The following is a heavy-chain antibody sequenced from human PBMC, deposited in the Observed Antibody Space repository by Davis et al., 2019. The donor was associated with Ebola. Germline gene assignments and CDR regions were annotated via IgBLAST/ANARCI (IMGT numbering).Heavy chain of an antibody. V-gene: IGHV4-30-4*01. Sequence: PSETLSLTCTVSGGSISSGDYYWSWIRQPPGKGLEWIGYIYYSGSTYYNPSLKSRVTISVDTSKNQFSLKLSSVTAADTAVYYCASQRYYDSSGYSNWFDPWGQGTLVTVSS. CDR3: ASQRYYDSSGYSNWFDP. J-gene: IGHJ5*02. D-gene: IGHD3-22*01. CDR2: IYYSGST. CDR1: GGSISSGDYY.